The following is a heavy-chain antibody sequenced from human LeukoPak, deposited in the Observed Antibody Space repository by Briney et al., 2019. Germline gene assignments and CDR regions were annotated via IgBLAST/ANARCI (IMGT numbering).Heavy chain of an antibody. CDR1: GFIVSSKY. V-gene: IGHV3-53*01. Sequence: GGSLRLSCAASGFIVSSKYMSWVRQAPGKGLEWVSVIYSGGSTYYAASVEGRFTISRDNSKNTVYFQMNNLRVDDTAVYYCARAGPIDYWGQGTLVTVSS. CDR3: ARAGPIDY. CDR2: IYSGGST. J-gene: IGHJ4*02.